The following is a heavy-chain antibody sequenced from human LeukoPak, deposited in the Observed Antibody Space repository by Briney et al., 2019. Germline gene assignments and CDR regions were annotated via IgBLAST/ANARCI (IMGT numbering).Heavy chain of an antibody. V-gene: IGHV5-51*01. CDR1: GYSFTSYW. CDR2: IYPGDSDT. CDR3: ARPRGLYYDSSGYSFDY. Sequence: GESLKISCKGSGYSFTSYWIGWVRQMPGKGLEWMGIIYPGDSDTRYSPSFQGQVTISADKSISTAYLQWSSLMASDTATYYCARPRGLYYDSSGYSFDYWGQGTLVTVSS. J-gene: IGHJ4*02. D-gene: IGHD3-22*01.